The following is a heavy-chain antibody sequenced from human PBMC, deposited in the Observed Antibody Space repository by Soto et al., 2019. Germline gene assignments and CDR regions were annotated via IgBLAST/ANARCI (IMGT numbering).Heavy chain of an antibody. D-gene: IGHD1-26*01. V-gene: IGHV4-30-4*01. CDR2: IYYSGST. CDR1: GGSISSGDYY. J-gene: IGHJ6*02. Sequence: TLSLTCTVSGGSISSGDYYWSWIRQPPGKGLEWIGYIYYSGSTYYNPSLKSRVTISVDTSKNQFSLKLSSVTAADTAVYYCAIPVGALYGMDVWGQGTTVTAP. CDR3: AIPVGALYGMDV.